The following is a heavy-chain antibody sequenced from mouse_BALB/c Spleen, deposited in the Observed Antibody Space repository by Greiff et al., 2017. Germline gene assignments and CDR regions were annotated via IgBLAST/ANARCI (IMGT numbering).Heavy chain of an antibody. CDR3: TRAYGSSFYYAMDY. J-gene: IGHJ4*01. CDR2: ISSGGSYT. D-gene: IGHD1-1*01. V-gene: IGHV5-6-4*01. Sequence: DVKLVESGGGLVKPGGSLKLSCAASGFTFSSYTMSWVRQTPEKRLEWVATISSGGSYTYYPDSVKGRFTISRDNAKNTLYLQMSSLKSEDTAMYYCTRAYGSSFYYAMDYWGQGTSVTVSS. CDR1: GFTFSSYT.